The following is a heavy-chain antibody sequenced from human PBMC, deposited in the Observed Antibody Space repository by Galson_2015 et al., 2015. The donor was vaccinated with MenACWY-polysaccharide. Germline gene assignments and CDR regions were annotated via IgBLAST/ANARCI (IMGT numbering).Heavy chain of an antibody. V-gene: IGHV1-46*03. J-gene: IGHJ4*02. CDR1: GYTFTSYY. CDR2: INPSGDTT. CDR3: ARDPHYYGSGRSFDY. Sequence: SVKVSCKASGYTFTSYYIHWVRQAPGQGLEWMGIINPSGDTTSYARKFQGRVTMTRDTSTSTVYMELNSLGSEDTAVYYCARDPHYYGSGRSFDYWGQGTLVTVSS. D-gene: IGHD3-10*01.